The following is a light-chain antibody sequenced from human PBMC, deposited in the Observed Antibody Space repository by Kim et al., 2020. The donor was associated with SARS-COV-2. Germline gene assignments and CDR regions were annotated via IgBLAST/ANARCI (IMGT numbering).Light chain of an antibody. CDR2: RNN. CDR3: AAWDDSLSGHVV. CDR1: RSNNGGNY. V-gene: IGLV1-47*01. J-gene: IGLJ2*01. Sequence: RVIIPCCVSRSNNGGNYVYWYQQLPGTAPKLLIFRNNQRPAGVPDRFSGSKSGTSATLAISGLRSEDEADYYCAAWDDSLSGHVVFGGGTQLTVL.